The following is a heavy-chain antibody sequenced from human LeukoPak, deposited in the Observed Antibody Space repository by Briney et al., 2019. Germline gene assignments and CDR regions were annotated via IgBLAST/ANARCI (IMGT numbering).Heavy chain of an antibody. Sequence: PGGSLRLSCAASGFTFDDYGMSWVRQAPGKWLEWVSGITWNGGSTGYADSVKGRFTISRDNAKNSLYLQMNSLRAEDTALYYCARERLSITGTMPVDDLLYYYYYMDVWGKGTTVTVSS. CDR1: GFTFDDYG. V-gene: IGHV3-20*04. J-gene: IGHJ6*03. CDR2: ITWNGGST. D-gene: IGHD1-7*01. CDR3: ARERLSITGTMPVDDLLYYYYYMDV.